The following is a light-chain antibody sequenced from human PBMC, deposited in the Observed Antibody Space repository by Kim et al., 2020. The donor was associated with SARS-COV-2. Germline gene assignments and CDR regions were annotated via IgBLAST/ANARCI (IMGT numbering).Light chain of an antibody. Sequence: QAAVTQEPSLTVSPGGTVTLTCASSTGADTRGHFPYWFQQKPGQAPKTLIYDTINRHSWTPARFSGSLLGGKAALTLSAAQPEDEAEYYCLLYYSGPRVFGGGTKVTVL. CDR2: DTI. J-gene: IGLJ3*02. CDR1: TGADTRGHF. V-gene: IGLV7-46*01. CDR3: LLYYSGPRV.